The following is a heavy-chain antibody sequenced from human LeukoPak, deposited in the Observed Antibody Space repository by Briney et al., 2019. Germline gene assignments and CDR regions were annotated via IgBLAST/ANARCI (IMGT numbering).Heavy chain of an antibody. Sequence: GGSLRLSCAASGFTFSNHPMTWVRQAPGKGLEWVSSISDSGGSTYYADSVKGRFTISRDNSKNTLYMQMNSLRVEDTAVYYCAKDRGWLVDYWGQGTLVTVSS. D-gene: IGHD3-22*01. CDR1: GFTFSNHP. J-gene: IGHJ4*02. CDR2: ISDSGGST. CDR3: AKDRGWLVDY. V-gene: IGHV3-23*01.